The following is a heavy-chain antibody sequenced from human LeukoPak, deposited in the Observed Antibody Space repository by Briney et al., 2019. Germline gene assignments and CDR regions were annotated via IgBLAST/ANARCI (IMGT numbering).Heavy chain of an antibody. CDR2: IKQDGSEK. V-gene: IGHV3-7*01. CDR3: ARVGGRYSPLGY. CDR1: GFTFSSYW. Sequence: PGGSLRLSCAASGFTFSSYWMSWVREAPGKGLEWVANIKQDGSEKYYVDSVEGRFTISRDNEKNSLFLQMTSLRAEDTAVYYCARVGGRYSPLGYWGQGTLVTVSS. J-gene: IGHJ4*02. D-gene: IGHD3-16*02.